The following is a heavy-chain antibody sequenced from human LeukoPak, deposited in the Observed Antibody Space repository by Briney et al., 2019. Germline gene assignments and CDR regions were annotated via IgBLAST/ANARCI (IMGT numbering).Heavy chain of an antibody. J-gene: IGHJ3*02. CDR2: ISAYNGNT. D-gene: IGHD3-3*01. CDR1: GYTFTSYG. V-gene: IGHV1-18*01. CDR3: ARNSNTIFGVVIIYFGAFDI. Sequence: ASVKVSCKASGYTFTSYGISWVRQAPGQGLEWMGWISAYNGNTNYAQKLQGRVTMTTDTSTSTAYMELRSLRSDDTAVYYCARNSNTIFGVVIIYFGAFDIWGQGTMVTVSS.